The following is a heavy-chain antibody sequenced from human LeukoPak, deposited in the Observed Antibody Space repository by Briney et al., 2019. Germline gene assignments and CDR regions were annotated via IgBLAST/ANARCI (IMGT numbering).Heavy chain of an antibody. CDR1: GFTFSSYA. CDR3: AKGPYDSSGYLRFDP. CDR2: ISYDGSNK. J-gene: IGHJ5*02. D-gene: IGHD3-22*01. V-gene: IGHV3-30-3*01. Sequence: PGGSLRLSCAASGFTFSSYAMHWVRQAPGKGLEWVAVISYDGSNKYYADSVKGRFTISRDNSKNTLYLQMNSLRAEDTAVYYCAKGPYDSSGYLRFDPWGQGTLVTVSS.